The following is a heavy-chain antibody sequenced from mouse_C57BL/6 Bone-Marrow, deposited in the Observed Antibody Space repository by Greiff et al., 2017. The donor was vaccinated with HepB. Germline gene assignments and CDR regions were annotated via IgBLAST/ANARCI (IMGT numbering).Heavy chain of an antibody. CDR1: GYTFTDYY. J-gene: IGHJ3*01. CDR3: ARIFMVTRAWFAY. D-gene: IGHD2-1*01. CDR2: IYPGSGNT. Sequence: QVQLQQSGAELVRPGASVKLSCKASGYTFTDYYINWVKQRPGQGLEWIARIYPGSGNTYYNQKFKGKATLTVDTSSSTAYMQLSSLTSEDSAVYYCARIFMVTRAWFAYWGQGTLVTVSA. V-gene: IGHV1-76*01.